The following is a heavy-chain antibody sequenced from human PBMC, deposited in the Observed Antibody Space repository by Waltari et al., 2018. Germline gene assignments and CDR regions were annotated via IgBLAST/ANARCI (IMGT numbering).Heavy chain of an antibody. CDR1: GASISSSSYY. CDR2: FYYSGST. CDR3: ARIGNTYGYYFDY. V-gene: IGHV4-39*01. J-gene: IGHJ4*02. Sequence: QLQLQESGPGLVKSSETLSLTCTVSGASISSSSYYWGWIRQPPGKGLEWIGSFYYSGSTYYNPSLKSRVTISVDTSKNQFSLKLTSVTATDTAVYYCARIGNTYGYYFDYWGQGTLVTVSS. D-gene: IGHD5-18*01.